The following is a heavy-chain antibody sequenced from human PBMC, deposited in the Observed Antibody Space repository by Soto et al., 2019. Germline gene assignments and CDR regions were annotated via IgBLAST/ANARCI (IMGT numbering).Heavy chain of an antibody. D-gene: IGHD6-19*01. Sequence: QVELMQSGPEVKRPGTSVKVSCKASGYTCITSGINWVRQTPGQALEWVGWISPANADKKYAQKFKDRVTLTSETSTDTVYMELTNLRSDDTAVYFCARGRYFATTHRQWWYFDFWGRGTPVTVSS. V-gene: IGHV1-18*01. CDR3: ARGRYFATTHRQWWYFDF. CDR2: ISPANADK. J-gene: IGHJ2*01. CDR1: GYTCITSG.